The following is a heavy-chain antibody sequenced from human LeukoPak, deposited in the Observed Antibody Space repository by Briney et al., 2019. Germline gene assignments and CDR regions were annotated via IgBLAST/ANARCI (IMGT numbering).Heavy chain of an antibody. CDR1: GYSFTSYW. D-gene: IGHD2-2*01. Sequence: GESLKISCKGSGYSFTSYWIGWVRQMPGKGLEWIGIIYPGDSDTRYSPSFQGQVTISADKSISTAYLQWSSLKASDTAMYYCARVGWGPAGDIVVVPADQTRGWFDPWGQGTLVTVSS. V-gene: IGHV5-51*01. J-gene: IGHJ5*02. CDR3: ARVGWGPAGDIVVVPADQTRGWFDP. CDR2: IYPGDSDT.